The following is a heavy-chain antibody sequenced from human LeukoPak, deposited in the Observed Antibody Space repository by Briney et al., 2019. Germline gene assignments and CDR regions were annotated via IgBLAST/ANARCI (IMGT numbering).Heavy chain of an antibody. CDR1: GGSISTYY. CDR2: IYCSGST. D-gene: IGHD1-26*01. J-gene: IGHJ3*02. Sequence: NPSETLSLTCTVSGGSISTYYWSWIRQPPGKGLEWIGYIYCSGSTSYNPSLKSRLTISVDTSRNQFSLKLSSVTAADTAVYYCARLYSGSPGAFDIWGRGTMVTVSS. V-gene: IGHV4-59*01. CDR3: ARLYSGSPGAFDI.